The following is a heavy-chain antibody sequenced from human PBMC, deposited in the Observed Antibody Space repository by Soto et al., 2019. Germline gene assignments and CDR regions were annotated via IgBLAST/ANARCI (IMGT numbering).Heavy chain of an antibody. V-gene: IGHV1-46*01. CDR2: INPSGGST. J-gene: IGHJ5*02. D-gene: IGHD3-3*01. Sequence: GASVKVSCKASGXTFTSYYMHWVRQAPGQGLEWMGIINPSGGSTSYAQKFQGRVTMTRDTSTSTAYMELSSLRSEDTAVYYCATLNHYDFWSGYSENWFDPWGQGTLVTVSS. CDR3: ATLNHYDFWSGYSENWFDP. CDR1: GXTFTSYY.